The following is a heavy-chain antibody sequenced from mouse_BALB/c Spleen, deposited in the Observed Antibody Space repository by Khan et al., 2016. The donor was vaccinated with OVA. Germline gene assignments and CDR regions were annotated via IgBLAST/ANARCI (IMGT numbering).Heavy chain of an antibody. CDR3: ARSRGYDYEAWLAF. CDR1: GYSITSDYA. Sequence: EVQLQESGPGLVKPSQSLSLTCTVTGYSITSDYAWNWIWHFPGKKLEWMGYISYSGSTSYNPSLKSRISITRDTSKNQFFLQLSSVATENTATYYSARSRGYDYEAWLAFWGQGTLVTVTA. CDR2: ISYSGST. J-gene: IGHJ3*01. V-gene: IGHV3-2*02. D-gene: IGHD2-4*01.